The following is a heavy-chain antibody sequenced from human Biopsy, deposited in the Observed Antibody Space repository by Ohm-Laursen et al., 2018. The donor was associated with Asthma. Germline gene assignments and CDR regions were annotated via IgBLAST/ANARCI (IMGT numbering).Heavy chain of an antibody. CDR1: GFMFSDYV. V-gene: IGHV3-30-3*01. CDR2: ISYDGTNT. D-gene: IGHD5-12*01. CDR3: ARDSPSGSDFDYYYFGY. Sequence: SLRLSCAASGFMFSDYVFHWVRQAPGKGLEWVAIISYDGTNTYYADSVKGRFTISRDNSKNTLYLQMNGLKAKDTAVYYCARDSPSGSDFDYYYFGYWGQGALVTVSS. J-gene: IGHJ4*02.